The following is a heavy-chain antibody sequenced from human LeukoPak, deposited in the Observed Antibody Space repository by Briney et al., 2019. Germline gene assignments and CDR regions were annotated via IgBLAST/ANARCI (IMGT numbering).Heavy chain of an antibody. CDR3: ARALITMVRGVMIPPLGY. J-gene: IGHJ4*02. CDR2: INAGNGNT. Sequence: ASVKVSCKASGYTFTSYAMHWVRQAPGQRLEWMGWINAGNGNTKYSQKFQGRVTITRDTSASTAYMGLSSLRSEDTAVYYCARALITMVRGVMIPPLGYWGQGTLVTVSS. V-gene: IGHV1-3*01. CDR1: GYTFTSYA. D-gene: IGHD3-10*01.